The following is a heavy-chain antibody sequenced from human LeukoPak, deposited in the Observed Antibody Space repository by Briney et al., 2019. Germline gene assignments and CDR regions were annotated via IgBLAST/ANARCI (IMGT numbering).Heavy chain of an antibody. CDR3: ASSCSSTSCREYYSYMDV. Sequence: ASVKVSCKASGGTFSSYAISWVRQAPGQGLEWMGGIIPIFGTANYAQKFQGSVTITTDESTSTASMELSSLRSEDTAVYYCASSCSSTSCREYYSYMDVWGKGTTVTVSS. V-gene: IGHV1-69*05. D-gene: IGHD2-2*01. CDR1: GGTFSSYA. J-gene: IGHJ6*03. CDR2: IIPIFGTA.